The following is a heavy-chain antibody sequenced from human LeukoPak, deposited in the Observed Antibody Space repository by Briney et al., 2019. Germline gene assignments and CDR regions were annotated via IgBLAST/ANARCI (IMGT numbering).Heavy chain of an antibody. CDR1: GYTFTGYY. Sequence: GASVKVSCKASGYTFTGYYMHWVRQAPGQGLEWMGWINPNSGGTNYAQKFQGRVTMTRDTSISTAYMELSRLRSDDTAVYYCAREYYYDSSGYYGYWGQGTLATVSS. D-gene: IGHD3-22*01. CDR2: INPNSGGT. V-gene: IGHV1-2*02. CDR3: AREYYYDSSGYYGY. J-gene: IGHJ4*02.